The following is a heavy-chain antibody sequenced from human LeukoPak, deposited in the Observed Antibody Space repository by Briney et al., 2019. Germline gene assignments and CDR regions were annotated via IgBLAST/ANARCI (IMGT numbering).Heavy chain of an antibody. J-gene: IGHJ5*02. D-gene: IGHD2/OR15-2a*01. CDR2: IYYSGST. CDR1: GGSISIYY. CDR3: ARRAFLRWFDP. Sequence: SETLSLTCTVSGGSISIYYWSWIRQPPGKGLEWIGYIYYSGSTNYNPSLKSRVTISVDTSKNQFSLKLSSVTAADTAVYYCARRAFLRWFDPWGQGTLVTVSS. V-gene: IGHV4-59*08.